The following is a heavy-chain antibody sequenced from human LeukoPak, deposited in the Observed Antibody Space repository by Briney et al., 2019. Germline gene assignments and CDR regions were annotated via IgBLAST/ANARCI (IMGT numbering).Heavy chain of an antibody. V-gene: IGHV3-30-3*01. CDR3: ARGGFSDYSPFDY. J-gene: IGHJ4*02. CDR2: ISYDGVNQ. D-gene: IGHD3-22*01. Sequence: GGSLRLSCAASGFIFSSYTMHWVRQAPGKGLDWVAVISYDGVNQYYADSVKGRFTISRDNSKNTLYPQMNSLRAEDTAAYFCARGGFSDYSPFDYWGQGTLVTVSS. CDR1: GFIFSSYT.